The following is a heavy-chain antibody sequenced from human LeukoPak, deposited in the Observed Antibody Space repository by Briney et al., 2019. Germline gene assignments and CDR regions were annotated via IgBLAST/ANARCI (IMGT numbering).Heavy chain of an antibody. Sequence: SETLSLTCAVYGGSFSGYYWGWIRQPPGKGLEWIGEINHSGSTNYNPSLKSRVTMSVDTSKNQFSLKLSSVTAADTAVYYCARGPGYSYGFYYFDYWGQGTLVTVSS. CDR3: ARGPGYSYGFYYFDY. CDR1: GGSFSGYY. CDR2: INHSGST. J-gene: IGHJ4*02. D-gene: IGHD5-18*01. V-gene: IGHV4-34*01.